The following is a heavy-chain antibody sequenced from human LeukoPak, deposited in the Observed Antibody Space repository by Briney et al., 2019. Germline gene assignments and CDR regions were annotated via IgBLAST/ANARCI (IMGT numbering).Heavy chain of an antibody. Sequence: GGSLRLSCAASGFTFGNHAMSWVRQAPGKGLEWVSGITGDTYYADSVKGRFTISRDNAKNTVYLQMNSLRGEDTALYYCAKDLSSTGWSEGYFDYWGQGTLVTVSS. V-gene: IGHV3-23*01. D-gene: IGHD6-19*01. CDR1: GFTFGNHA. CDR3: AKDLSSTGWSEGYFDY. J-gene: IGHJ4*02. CDR2: ITGDT.